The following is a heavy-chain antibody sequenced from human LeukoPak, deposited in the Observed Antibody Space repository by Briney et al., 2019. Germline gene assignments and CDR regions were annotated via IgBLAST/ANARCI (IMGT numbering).Heavy chain of an antibody. D-gene: IGHD6-13*01. CDR3: ARSAAAGGYFDY. CDR2: IIPIFGTA. V-gene: IGHV1-69*13. Sequence: SLKVSCKPAVGIFSSYAISWVPQAPRQRRECMGGIIPIFGTANSAQKFQGRVTITADESTSTAYMELSSLRSEDTAVSYCARSAAAGGYFDYWGQGTLVTVSS. J-gene: IGHJ4*02. CDR1: VGIFSSYA.